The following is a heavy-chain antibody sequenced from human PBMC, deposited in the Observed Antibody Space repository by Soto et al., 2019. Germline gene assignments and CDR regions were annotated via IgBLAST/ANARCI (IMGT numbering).Heavy chain of an antibody. J-gene: IGHJ4*02. Sequence: PGGSLRLSCAASGFTFDDYAMHWVRQAPGKGLEWVSGISWNSGSIGYADSVKGRFTISRDNAKNSLYLQMNSLRAEDTALYYCAKGQRVIALMCPFDYWGQGTLVTVSS. CDR1: GFTFDDYA. CDR2: ISWNSGSI. CDR3: AKGQRVIALMCPFDY. V-gene: IGHV3-9*01. D-gene: IGHD2-21*01.